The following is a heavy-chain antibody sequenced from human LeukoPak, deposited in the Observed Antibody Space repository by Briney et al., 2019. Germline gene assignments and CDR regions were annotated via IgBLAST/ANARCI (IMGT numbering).Heavy chain of an antibody. CDR2: IYHSGST. J-gene: IGHJ4*02. V-gene: IGHV4-4*02. CDR1: GGSISSSNW. D-gene: IGHD6-19*01. CDR3: AREESSGWYYFDY. Sequence: SETLSLTCAVSGGSISSSNWWSWVRQPPGKGLEWIGEIYHSGSTNYNPSLKSRVTISVDKSKDQFSLKLSSVTAADTAVYYCAREESSGWYYFDYWGQGTLVTVSS.